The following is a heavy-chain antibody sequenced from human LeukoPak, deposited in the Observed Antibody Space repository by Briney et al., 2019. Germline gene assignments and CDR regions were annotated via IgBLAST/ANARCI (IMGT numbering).Heavy chain of an antibody. CDR2: INAGNGNT. CDR3: ARARSIAARQFDY. CDR1: GYTFTSYA. V-gene: IGHV1-3*01. Sequence: ASVKVSCKASGYTFTSYAMHWVRQAPGQRLEGMGWINAGNGNTKYSQKFQGRVTITRDTSASTAYMELSSLRSEDTAVYYCARARSIAARQFDYWGQGTLVTVSS. J-gene: IGHJ4*02. D-gene: IGHD6-6*01.